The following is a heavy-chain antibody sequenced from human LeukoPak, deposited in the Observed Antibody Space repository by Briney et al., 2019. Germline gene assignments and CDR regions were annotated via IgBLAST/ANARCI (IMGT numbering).Heavy chain of an antibody. D-gene: IGHD3-22*01. J-gene: IGHJ3*02. CDR2: IYYSGST. V-gene: IGHV4-59*05. CDR1: GFTVSNNY. CDR3: ALYYYYDSSGYYPHDAFDI. Sequence: GSLRLSCAVSGFTVSNNYMSWVRQPPGKGLEWIGSIYYSGSTYYNPSLKSRVTISVDTSKNQFSLKLSSVTAADTAVYYCALYYYYDSSGYYPHDAFDIWGQGTMVTVSS.